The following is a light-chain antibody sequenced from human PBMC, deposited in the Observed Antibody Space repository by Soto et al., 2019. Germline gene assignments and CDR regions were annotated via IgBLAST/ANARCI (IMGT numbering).Light chain of an antibody. J-gene: IGLJ1*01. CDR3: TSYTSKSSLYV. V-gene: IGLV2-14*01. CDR2: EVT. CDR1: SSDVGDYNY. Sequence: QSVLTQPASVSGSLGQSVTISCTGTSSDVGDYNYVCWFQQHPGRAPKLLIFEVTNRPSGVSNRFSGSKSGNTASLIISGLQAEHEATYYCTSYTSKSSLYVFGTGTKLTVL.